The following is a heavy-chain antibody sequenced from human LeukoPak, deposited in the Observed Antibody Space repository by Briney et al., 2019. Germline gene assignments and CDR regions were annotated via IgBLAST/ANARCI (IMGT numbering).Heavy chain of an antibody. J-gene: IGHJ4*02. CDR1: GYTFTGYY. Sequence: ASVKVSCKASGYTFTGYYMHWVRQAPGQGLEWMGRINPNSVCTNYAQKFQGRVTMTRDTHISTAYMELSRLRSDDTAVYYCARSGRYCSGGSCYSSKDYWGKGNLVTVSS. CDR3: ARSGRYCSGGSCYSSKDY. D-gene: IGHD2-15*01. V-gene: IGHV1-2*06. CDR2: INPNSVCT.